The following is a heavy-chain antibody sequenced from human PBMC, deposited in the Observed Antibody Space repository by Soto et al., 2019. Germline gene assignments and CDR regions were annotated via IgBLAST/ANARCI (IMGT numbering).Heavy chain of an antibody. J-gene: IGHJ6*02. V-gene: IGHV1-69*14. D-gene: IGHD1-26*01. CDR2: IIPIFGTA. Sequence: QVQLVQSGAEVKKPGSSVKVSCKASGGTFSSYAISWVRQAPGQGLEWMGGIIPIFGTADYAQKFQGRVTITADKSTSTAYMELGSLRSEETAVYYCASHSGSSPEGRYYYGMDVWGQGTTVTVSS. CDR3: ASHSGSSPEGRYYYGMDV. CDR1: GGTFSSYA.